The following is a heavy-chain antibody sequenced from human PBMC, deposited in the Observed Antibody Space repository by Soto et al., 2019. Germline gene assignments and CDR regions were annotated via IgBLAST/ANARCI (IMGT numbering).Heavy chain of an antibody. V-gene: IGHV4-30-4*01. J-gene: IGHJ4*02. CDR1: GGSISSGYYY. CDR3: AGASYGGNPPIDY. D-gene: IGHD4-17*01. Sequence: SETLSLTCTVSGGSISSGYYYWSWIRQTPGKGKERIGYIYYSGSTYYNPTLKSRVTISVDTSKNQFSLKLSSVTAADTAVYYCAGASYGGNPPIDYWGQGTLVTVSS. CDR2: IYYSGST.